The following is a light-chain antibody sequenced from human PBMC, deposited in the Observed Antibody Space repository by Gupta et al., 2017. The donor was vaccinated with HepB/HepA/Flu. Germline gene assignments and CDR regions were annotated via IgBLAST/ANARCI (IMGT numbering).Light chain of an antibody. V-gene: IGKV1-5*03. CDR3: QHQSCYCPT. CDR1: PSISRW. CDR2: KAA. Sequence: DIQITQSPSTLSASVGDRVTITCRASPSISRWLAWYQQKPGKAPKPLLSKAANFEGGVPSRFSGSGSATEFTLTISSRLPADFATYYCQHQSCYCPTFGPGTQVEIK. J-gene: IGKJ1*01.